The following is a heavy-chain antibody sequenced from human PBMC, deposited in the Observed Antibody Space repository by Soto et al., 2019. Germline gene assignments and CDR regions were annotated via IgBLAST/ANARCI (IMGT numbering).Heavy chain of an antibody. D-gene: IGHD6-13*01. Sequence: QVQLVQSGAEVKKPGSSVQVSCKASGVTFSSYAISWVRQAPGQGLEWMGGIIPIFGTANYAQKFQGRVTITADESTSTANMELSRLRSEEPAVYYCAREAAAAGRNPFEYWGQGTLVTVSS. CDR3: AREAAAAGRNPFEY. J-gene: IGHJ4*02. CDR1: GVTFSSYA. V-gene: IGHV1-69*01. CDR2: IIPIFGTA.